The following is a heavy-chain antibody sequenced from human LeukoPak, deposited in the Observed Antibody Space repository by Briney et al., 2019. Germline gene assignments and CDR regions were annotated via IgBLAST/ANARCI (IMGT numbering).Heavy chain of an antibody. CDR2: INPSGGST. Sequence: GASVKVSCKASGYTFTSYYMHWVRQAPGQGLEWMGIINPSGGSTSYAQKFQGRVTMTRDTSTSTVYMELSSLRSEDTAVYYCARSFEKYYDILTGYWTLDYWGQGTLVTVSS. D-gene: IGHD3-9*01. CDR3: ARSFEKYYDILTGYWTLDY. V-gene: IGHV1-46*01. CDR1: GYTFTSYY. J-gene: IGHJ4*02.